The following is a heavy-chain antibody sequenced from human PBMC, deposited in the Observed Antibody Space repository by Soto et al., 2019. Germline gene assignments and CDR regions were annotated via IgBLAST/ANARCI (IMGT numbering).Heavy chain of an antibody. CDR2: IIPMFDTP. V-gene: IGHV1-69*01. J-gene: IGHJ4*02. D-gene: IGHD1-20*01. CDR1: GGTFSNYY. CDR3: ARGYSTGYFDY. Sequence: QVQLVQSGAEVKKPGSSMKVSCKTSGGTFSNYYISWVRQAPGQGLEWMGDIIPMFDTPKYAQKFQGRVTITADESTSAAYMELSSLRAEDTAVYYCARGYSTGYFDYWGQGTLITVPS.